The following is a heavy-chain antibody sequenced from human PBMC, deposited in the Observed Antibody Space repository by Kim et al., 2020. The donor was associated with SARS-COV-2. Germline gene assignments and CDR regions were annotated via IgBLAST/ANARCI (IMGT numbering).Heavy chain of an antibody. Sequence: GGSLRLFCAASGFSFSLFSMDWVRQAPGKGLEWVAYISSGGDTIHYSDSANGRFTISRDNARNSVSMQMNNLRDEDTAVYYCARGWLQNSFDYWGQGTPV. V-gene: IGHV3-48*02. CDR1: GFSFSLFS. D-gene: IGHD5-12*01. CDR3: ARGWLQNSFDY. J-gene: IGHJ4*02. CDR2: ISSGGDTI.